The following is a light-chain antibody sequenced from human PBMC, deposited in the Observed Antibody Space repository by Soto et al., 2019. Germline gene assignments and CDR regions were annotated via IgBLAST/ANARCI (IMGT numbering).Light chain of an antibody. Sequence: QSALTQPRSVSGSPGQSVTISCTATGSDVGDSSHVSWYQLHPGKAPKLMIYEVNNRPSGVPDRFSGSKSGNTASLTISGLQAEDEADYYCCSYAGSYTRVFGGGTKLTVL. CDR3: CSYAGSYTRV. J-gene: IGLJ3*02. CDR2: EVN. CDR1: GSDVGDSSH. V-gene: IGLV2-11*01.